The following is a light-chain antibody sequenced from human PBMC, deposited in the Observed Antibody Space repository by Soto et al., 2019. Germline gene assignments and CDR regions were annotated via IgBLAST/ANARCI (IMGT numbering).Light chain of an antibody. J-gene: IGKJ5*01. CDR3: QQSGYSPIT. CDR1: QSVSSSH. CDR2: AAS. Sequence: DIVLTQSPGTLSLSPGERATLSCRASQSVSSSHLAWYQHKPGQAPRLLIYAASSRATGSPDRFSGGVSGTDVTLTISRLETEDCSVYYCQQSGYSPITFGQGTRLEIK. V-gene: IGKV3-20*01.